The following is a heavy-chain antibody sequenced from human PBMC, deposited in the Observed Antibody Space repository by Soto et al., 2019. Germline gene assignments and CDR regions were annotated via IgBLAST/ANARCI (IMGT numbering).Heavy chain of an antibody. Sequence: QVQLQESGPGLVKPSETLSLTCTVSGGSISSYYWSWIRQPPGKGLEWIGYIYYSGSTNYHPSLKSRVTISVDTSKNQFSLKLSSVTAADTAVYYCARDFRSSWPYYYYGMDVWGQGTTVTVSS. CDR1: GGSISSYY. V-gene: IGHV4-59*01. CDR3: ARDFRSSWPYYYYGMDV. J-gene: IGHJ6*02. D-gene: IGHD6-13*01. CDR2: IYYSGST.